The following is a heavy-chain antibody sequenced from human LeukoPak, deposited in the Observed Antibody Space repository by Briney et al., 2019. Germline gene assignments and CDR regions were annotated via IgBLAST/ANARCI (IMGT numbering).Heavy chain of an antibody. Sequence: SETLSLTCTVSGGSISSYYWSWIRQPPGKGLEWIGYIYYSGSTSYNPALQSRLTISIDTSKNQFSLKLMSVTAADTAVYYCARDSGTTGEVKFDPWGQGTLVTVSS. CDR3: ARDSGTTGEVKFDP. CDR2: IYYSGST. V-gene: IGHV4-59*12. J-gene: IGHJ5*02. D-gene: IGHD3-10*01. CDR1: GGSISSYY.